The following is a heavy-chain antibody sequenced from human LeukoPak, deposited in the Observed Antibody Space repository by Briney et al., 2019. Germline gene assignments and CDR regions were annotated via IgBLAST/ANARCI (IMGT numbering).Heavy chain of an antibody. D-gene: IGHD1-26*01. CDR1: GFIFDDYA. J-gene: IGHJ3*01. Sequence: PGGSLRLSCAASGFIFDDYAMHWVRHAPGKGLEWVSGISWNSGSIGYAKSVKGRFTISRDNAKKSLYLQMNSLRAEDTALYYCTKDRGGSSQLGDAFDVWGQGTMVSVSS. CDR3: TKDRGGSSQLGDAFDV. CDR2: ISWNSGSI. V-gene: IGHV3-9*01.